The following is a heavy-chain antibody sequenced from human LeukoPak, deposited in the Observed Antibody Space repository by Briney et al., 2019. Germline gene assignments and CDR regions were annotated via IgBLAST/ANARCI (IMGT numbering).Heavy chain of an antibody. V-gene: IGHV3-7*03. CDR1: GFTFRSSW. CDR2: IKPDGSEK. D-gene: IGHD1-26*01. CDR3: ARDTVGVTDY. Sequence: GGSLRLSCAASGFTFRSSWMSWVRQAPGKGLEWVTNIKPDGSEKYYVDSVKGRFTISRDNAKNSLYLQMNSLRAEDTALYYCARDTVGVTDYWGQGTLVTVSS. J-gene: IGHJ4*02.